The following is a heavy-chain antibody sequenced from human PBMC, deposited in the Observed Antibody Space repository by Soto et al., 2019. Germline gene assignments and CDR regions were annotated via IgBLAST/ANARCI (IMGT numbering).Heavy chain of an antibody. CDR2: ISAYNGNT. CDR3: ARAGYDDGSRKYYYYYGMDV. Sequence: QVQLVQPGAEVKKPGASVKVSCKASGYTFTSYGISWVRQAPGQGLEWMGWISAYNGNTNYAQKLQGRVTMTTDTSTSIAYMELRSLRADDTAVYYCARAGYDDGSRKYYYYYGMDVWGQGTTVTVSS. J-gene: IGHJ6*02. V-gene: IGHV1-18*01. D-gene: IGHD3-10*01. CDR1: GYTFTSYG.